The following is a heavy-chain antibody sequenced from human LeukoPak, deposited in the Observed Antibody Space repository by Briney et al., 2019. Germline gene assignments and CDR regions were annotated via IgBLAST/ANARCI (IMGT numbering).Heavy chain of an antibody. CDR1: GFTFSSYA. D-gene: IGHD3-22*01. CDR3: ARDQDSSGYYYLFDY. Sequence: GGSLRLFCAASGFTFSSYAMHWVRQAPGKGLEWVAVISYDGSNKYYADSVKGRFTISRDNSKNTLYLQMNSLRAEDTAVYYCARDQDSSGYYYLFDYWGQGTLVTVSS. CDR2: ISYDGSNK. J-gene: IGHJ4*02. V-gene: IGHV3-30*04.